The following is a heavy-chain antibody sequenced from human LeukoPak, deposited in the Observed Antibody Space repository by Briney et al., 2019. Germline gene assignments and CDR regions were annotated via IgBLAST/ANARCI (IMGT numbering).Heavy chain of an antibody. CDR3: AGRPATTVVTVDY. CDR1: GYTFTSYG. CDR2: ISAYNGNT. D-gene: IGHD4-23*01. V-gene: IGHV1-18*01. Sequence: ASVKVSCKASGYTFTSYGISWVRQAPGQGLEWMGWISAYNGNTNYAQKLQGRVTITADKSTSTAYMELSSLRSEDTAVYYCAGRPATTVVTVDYWGQGTLVTVSS. J-gene: IGHJ4*02.